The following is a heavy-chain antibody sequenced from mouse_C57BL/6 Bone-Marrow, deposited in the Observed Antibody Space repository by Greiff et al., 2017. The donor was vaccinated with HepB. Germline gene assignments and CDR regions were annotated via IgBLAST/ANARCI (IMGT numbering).Heavy chain of an antibody. CDR1: GFSFNTYA. D-gene: IGHD4-1*01. V-gene: IGHV10-1*01. J-gene: IGHJ1*03. CDR2: IRSKSNNYAT. Sequence: EVQGVESGGGLVQPKGSLKLSCAASGFSFNTYAMNWVRQAPGKGLEWVARIRSKSNNYATYYADSVKDRFTISRDGSESMLYLKMNNLKTEDTASYCCVRPSDWWYFDVWGTGTSVTVSS. CDR3: VRPSDWWYFDV.